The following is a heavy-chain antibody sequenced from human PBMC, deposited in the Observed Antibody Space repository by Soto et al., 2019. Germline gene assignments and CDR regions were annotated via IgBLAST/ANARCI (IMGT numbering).Heavy chain of an antibody. CDR3: ARSRGYYYYYGMDV. CDR2: IYHSGST. Sequence: SETLSLTCAVSGGSISSGGYSWSWIRQPPGKGLEWIGYIYHSGSTYYNPSLKSRVTISVDRSKNQFSLKLSSVTAADTAVYYCARSRGYYYYYGMDVWGQGTTVTVSS. J-gene: IGHJ6*02. CDR1: GGSISSGGYS. D-gene: IGHD5-12*01. V-gene: IGHV4-30-2*01.